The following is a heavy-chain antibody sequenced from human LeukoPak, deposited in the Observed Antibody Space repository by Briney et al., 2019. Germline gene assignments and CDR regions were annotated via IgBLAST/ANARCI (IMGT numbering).Heavy chain of an antibody. CDR3: AGSGSKGYTTAFDI. J-gene: IGHJ3*02. V-gene: IGHV3-66*01. CDR2: IYSGGST. D-gene: IGHD2-2*02. CDR1: GFTVSSNY. Sequence: GGSLRLSCAASGFTVSSNYMSWVRQAPGKGLEWVSVIYSGGSTYYADSVDGRFTISRDNSKNTLYLQMNSLRAEGTAVYYCAGSGSKGYTTAFDIWGQGTMVTVSS.